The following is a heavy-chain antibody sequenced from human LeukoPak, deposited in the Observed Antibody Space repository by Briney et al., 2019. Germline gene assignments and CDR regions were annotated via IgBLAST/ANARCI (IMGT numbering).Heavy chain of an antibody. CDR3: VEGESLLY. Sequence: GGSLRLSCAASGFTFRTFWMAWVRQAPGKGLEWVATIKHDGYEKHYVDSVRGRFTISRDNAKDLLYLQMNSLRVEDTAIYHCVEGESLLYCGQGTQGSVS. V-gene: IGHV3-7*01. CDR2: IKHDGYEK. J-gene: IGHJ4*02. CDR1: GFTFRTFW. D-gene: IGHD3-16*01.